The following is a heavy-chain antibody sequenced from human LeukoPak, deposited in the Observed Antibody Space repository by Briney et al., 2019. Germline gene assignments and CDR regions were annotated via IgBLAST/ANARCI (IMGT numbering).Heavy chain of an antibody. D-gene: IGHD3-9*01. CDR2: ISGSGGTT. V-gene: IGHV3-23*01. J-gene: IGHJ6*02. Sequence: PGGSLRLSCAASGFTFSSYAMSWVRQAPGKGLEWVSVISGSGGTTYYADSVKGRFTISRDNSKNTLYLQMNSLRAEDTAVYYCARGALRYFDWSRDYYYYYGMDVWGQGTTVTVSS. CDR1: GFTFSSYA. CDR3: ARGALRYFDWSRDYYYYYGMDV.